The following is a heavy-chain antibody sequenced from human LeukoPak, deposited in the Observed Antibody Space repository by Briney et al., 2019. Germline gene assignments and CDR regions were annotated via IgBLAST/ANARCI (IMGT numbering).Heavy chain of an antibody. CDR3: AREMTTLTKYAFDI. CDR2: INSDGSTT. D-gene: IGHD4-17*01. V-gene: IGHV3-74*01. CDR1: GFTFSTYW. J-gene: IGHJ3*02. Sequence: GGSLRLSCAASGFTFSTYWMHWVRQAPGKGLVWVSHINSDGSTTGYADSVKGRFTISRDNAKNTLYLQMNSLRAEDTAVYYCAREMTTLTKYAFDIWGQGTMLTVSS.